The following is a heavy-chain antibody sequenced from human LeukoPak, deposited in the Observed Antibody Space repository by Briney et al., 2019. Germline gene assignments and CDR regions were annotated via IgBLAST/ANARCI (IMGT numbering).Heavy chain of an antibody. CDR3: ARVVDFWSGYSFDY. J-gene: IGHJ4*02. D-gene: IGHD3-3*01. V-gene: IGHV1-2*02. CDR2: INPNSGGT. Sequence: ASVKVSCKASGYTFTGYYMHWVRQAPGQGLEWMGWINPNSGGTNYAQKFQGRVTMTRDTSISTAYMELSRLRSDNTAVYYCARVVDFWSGYSFDYWGQGTLVTVSS. CDR1: GYTFTGYY.